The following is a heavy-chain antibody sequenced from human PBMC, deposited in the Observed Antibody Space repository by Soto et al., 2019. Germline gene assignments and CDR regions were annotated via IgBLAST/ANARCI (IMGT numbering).Heavy chain of an antibody. CDR3: ASFSSGYYLGLFGY. V-gene: IGHV4-61*01. D-gene: IGHD3-22*01. Sequence: PSETLSLTCTVSGGSVSSGSYYWSWIRQPPGKGLEWIGYIYYSGSTNYNPSLKSRVTISVDTSKNQFSLKLSSVTAADTAVYYCASFSSGYYLGLFGYWGQGTLVTVSS. CDR1: GGSVSSGSYY. J-gene: IGHJ4*02. CDR2: IYYSGST.